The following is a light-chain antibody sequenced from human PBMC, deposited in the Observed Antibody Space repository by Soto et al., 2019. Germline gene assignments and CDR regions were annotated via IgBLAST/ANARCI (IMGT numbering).Light chain of an antibody. Sequence: QLVLTQSPSASGTPGQRVTISCSGSSSNIGTYTVNWYQQLPGTAPTLLIYRNHQRPSGVPDRFSGSKSGTSASLAISGPQSEDEADYYCAACDDSLRAVVFGGGTKLTVL. CDR3: AACDDSLRAVV. V-gene: IGLV1-44*01. CDR2: RNH. J-gene: IGLJ2*01. CDR1: SSNIGTYT.